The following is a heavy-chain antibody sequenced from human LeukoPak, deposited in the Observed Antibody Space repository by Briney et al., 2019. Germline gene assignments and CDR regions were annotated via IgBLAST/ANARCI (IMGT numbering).Heavy chain of an antibody. Sequence: PSETLSLTCTVSGGSISSSSYYWGWIRQPPGKGLEWIGSIYYSGSTYYNPSLKSRVTISVDTSKNQFSLELSSVTAADTAVYYCARHGSSSWGDLDYWGQGTLVTVSS. J-gene: IGHJ4*02. V-gene: IGHV4-39*01. CDR2: IYYSGST. CDR1: GGSISSSSYY. D-gene: IGHD6-13*01. CDR3: ARHGSSSWGDLDY.